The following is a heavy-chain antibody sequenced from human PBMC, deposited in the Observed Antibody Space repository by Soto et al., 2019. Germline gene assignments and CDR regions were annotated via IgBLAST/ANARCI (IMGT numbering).Heavy chain of an antibody. V-gene: IGHV4-59*01. CDR2: IYYSGST. CDR1: GGSISSYY. J-gene: IGHJ5*02. D-gene: IGHD2-2*01. Sequence: PSETLSLTCTVSGGSISSYYWSWIRQPPGKGLEWIGYIYYSGSTNYTPSLKSRVTISVDTSKNQFSLKLSSVTAADTAVYYCARGLGYCSSTSCYVYNWFDPWGQGTLVTVSS. CDR3: ARGLGYCSSTSCYVYNWFDP.